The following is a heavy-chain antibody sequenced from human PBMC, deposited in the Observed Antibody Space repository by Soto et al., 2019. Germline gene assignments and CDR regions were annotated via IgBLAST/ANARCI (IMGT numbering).Heavy chain of an antibody. CDR1: GFSLSTSGVG. CDR3: AHRPDIAVAGETFDY. CDR2: IYWDDDK. D-gene: IGHD6-19*01. J-gene: IGHJ4*02. Sequence: QITLKESGPTLVKPTQALTLTCTFSGFSLSTSGVGVGWIRQPPGKALEWLALIYWDDDKRYSPSPKSRFTITKDTSKNLLVLIITNMYPVDTATYSCAHRPDIAVAGETFDYWGQGTLVTVSS. V-gene: IGHV2-5*02.